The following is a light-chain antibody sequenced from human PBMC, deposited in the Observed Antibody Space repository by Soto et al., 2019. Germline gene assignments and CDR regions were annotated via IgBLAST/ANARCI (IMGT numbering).Light chain of an antibody. V-gene: IGLV2-8*01. CDR2: EVS. Sequence: QSVLTQPPSASGSPGQSVTISCTGTSSDVGAYKYVSWYQQYPGKAPKLMIYEVSKRPPGVPDRFSGSKSGNTASLTVSGLQAEDEADYYCTSYVGSNIWVFGGGTKVTVL. CDR3: TSYVGSNIWV. J-gene: IGLJ3*02. CDR1: SSDVGAYKY.